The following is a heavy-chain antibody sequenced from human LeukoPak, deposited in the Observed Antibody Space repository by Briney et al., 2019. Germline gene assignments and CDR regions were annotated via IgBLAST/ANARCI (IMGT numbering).Heavy chain of an antibody. D-gene: IGHD2-2*01. CDR2: INHSGST. J-gene: IGHJ4*02. Sequence: SETLSLTCAVYGGSFSGYYWSWIRQPPGKGLEWIGEINHSGSTNYNPSLKSRVTISVDTSKNQFSLKLSSVTAADTAVYYCARGRRYQLHFFDYWGQGTLVTVSS. CDR3: ARGRRYQLHFFDY. V-gene: IGHV4-34*01. CDR1: GGSFSGYY.